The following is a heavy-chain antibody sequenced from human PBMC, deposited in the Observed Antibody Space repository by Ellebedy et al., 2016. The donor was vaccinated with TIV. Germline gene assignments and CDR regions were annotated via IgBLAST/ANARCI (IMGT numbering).Heavy chain of an antibody. V-gene: IGHV1-69*13. CDR3: ARGAETLGVGAIRYFYYDGMDL. J-gene: IGHJ6*02. CDR1: GGTFRSHS. CDR2: IIPIFGTA. D-gene: IGHD1-26*01. Sequence: AASVKVSCKASGGTFRSHSFSWVRQAPGQGLDWMRGIIPIFGTANYAQRFQGRVTITADESTNAAYMELSSLRSDDPAVYYCARGAETLGVGAIRYFYYDGMDLWGQGTTVTVTS.